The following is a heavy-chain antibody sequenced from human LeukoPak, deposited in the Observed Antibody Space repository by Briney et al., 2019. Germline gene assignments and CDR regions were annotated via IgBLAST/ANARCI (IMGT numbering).Heavy chain of an antibody. CDR1: GGTFSSYT. CDR2: INPSGGST. Sequence: GASVKVSCKASGGTFSSYTISWVRQAPGQGLEWMGIINPSGGSTSYAQKFQGRVTMTRDTSTSTVYMELSSLRSEDTAVYYCARPGYSYGYGYFDYWGQGTLVTVSS. J-gene: IGHJ4*02. V-gene: IGHV1-46*01. CDR3: ARPGYSYGYGYFDY. D-gene: IGHD5-18*01.